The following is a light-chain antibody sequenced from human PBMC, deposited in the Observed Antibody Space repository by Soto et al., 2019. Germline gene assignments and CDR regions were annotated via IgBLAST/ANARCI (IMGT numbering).Light chain of an antibody. CDR2: SGD. V-gene: IGLV8-61*01. CDR3: VLYMKGDIRV. Sequence: QAVVTQEASLSVSPGGTVTLTCGLTSGSVSSRYYPSWYRQDPGQTPRTLIYSGDIRSSGVPDRFSGSILGSKSCPHHHGGPGRRGICYYCVLYMKGDIRVFGGGTKLTVL. CDR1: SGSVSSRYY. J-gene: IGLJ2*01.